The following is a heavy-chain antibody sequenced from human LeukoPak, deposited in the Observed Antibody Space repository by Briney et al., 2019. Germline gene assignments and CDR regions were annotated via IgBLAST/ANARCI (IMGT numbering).Heavy chain of an antibody. Sequence: GGSLRLSCAASGFTFSSYAMSWVRQAPGKGLEWVSGISGSGGSTKYADSVKGRFAISRDNSKTTLYLQMNSLRAEDTAVYFCAKDHSPFGSGSYSTRYYGMDVWGQGTTVTVS. V-gene: IGHV3-23*01. CDR3: AKDHSPFGSGSYSTRYYGMDV. J-gene: IGHJ6*02. CDR1: GFTFSSYA. D-gene: IGHD3-10*01. CDR2: ISGSGGST.